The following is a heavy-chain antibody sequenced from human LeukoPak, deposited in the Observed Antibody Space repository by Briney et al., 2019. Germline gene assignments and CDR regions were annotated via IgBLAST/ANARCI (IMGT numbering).Heavy chain of an antibody. CDR1: GLTFGDYT. CDR3: AKAYYDSSGPFDY. Sequence: GGSLRLSCEASGLTFGDYTMHWVRQAPGKGLEWVSLISRNGAATKYADSVRGRFTVSRDNSKNSLFLQMNSLSTEDTALYYCAKAYYDSSGPFDYWGQGTLVTVSS. CDR2: ISRNGAAT. V-gene: IGHV3-43*01. J-gene: IGHJ4*02. D-gene: IGHD3-22*01.